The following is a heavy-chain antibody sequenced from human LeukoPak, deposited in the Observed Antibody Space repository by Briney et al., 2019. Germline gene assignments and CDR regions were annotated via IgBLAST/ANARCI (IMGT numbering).Heavy chain of an antibody. J-gene: IGHJ4*02. CDR1: GFTVSSHY. CDR2: IRYDGSNK. V-gene: IGHV3-30*02. D-gene: IGHD2-2*01. CDR3: AKDGPRSPPIVVVSCFDY. Sequence: PGGSLRLSCAASGFTVSSHYMTWVRQAPGKGLEWVAFIRYDGSNKYYADSVKGRFTISRDNSKNTLYLQMNSLRAEDTAVYYCAKDGPRSPPIVVVSCFDYWGQGTLVTVSS.